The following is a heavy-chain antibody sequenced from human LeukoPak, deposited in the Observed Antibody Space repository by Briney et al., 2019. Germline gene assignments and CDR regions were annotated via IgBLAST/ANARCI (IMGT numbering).Heavy chain of an antibody. V-gene: IGHV1-69*13. J-gene: IGHJ4*02. D-gene: IGHD4-17*01. CDR1: GGTFSSYA. CDR3: ARDPDYGDYVGVRSTSDY. CDR2: IIPIFGTA. Sequence: SVKVSCKASGGTFSSYAISWVRQAPGQGLEWMGGIIPIFGTANYAQKFQGRVTITADESTSTAYMELSSLRSEDTAVYYCARDPDYGDYVGVRSTSDYWGQGTLVTVSS.